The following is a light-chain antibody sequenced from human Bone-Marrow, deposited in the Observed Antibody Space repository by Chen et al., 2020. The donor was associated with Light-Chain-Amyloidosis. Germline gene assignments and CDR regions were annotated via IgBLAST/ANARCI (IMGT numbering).Light chain of an antibody. CDR1: QHIRNH. V-gene: IGKV1-6*01. CDR3: LQDFNYPHA. J-gene: IGKJ4*02. CDR2: GAA. Sequence: IVMTQSPSSLSASVGDTVTITCRASQHIRNHLGWYQQKPGKAPQLLISGAATLQSGVPPRFSGSGSGTDFTLTITNLQPEDSATYYCLQDFNYPHAFGRGTTLKI.